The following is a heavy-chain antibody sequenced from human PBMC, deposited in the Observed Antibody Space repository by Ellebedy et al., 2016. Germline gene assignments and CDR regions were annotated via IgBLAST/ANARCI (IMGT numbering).Heavy chain of an antibody. CDR3: ARGGSWNSNWFNP. D-gene: IGHD1-7*01. Sequence: ASVKVSCXASGYTFTSYYMHWVRQAPGQRLEWMGWINAGNGNTKYSQKFQGRVTITRDTSASTAYMELSSLRSEDTAVYYCARGGSWNSNWFNPWGQGTLVTVSS. CDR1: GYTFTSYY. V-gene: IGHV1-3*01. J-gene: IGHJ5*02. CDR2: INAGNGNT.